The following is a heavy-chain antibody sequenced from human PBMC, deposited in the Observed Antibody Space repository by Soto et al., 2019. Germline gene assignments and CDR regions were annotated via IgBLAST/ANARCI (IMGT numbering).Heavy chain of an antibody. V-gene: IGHV3-74*01. Sequence: EVQLVESGGGPAQFGGSLRLSCAPSGLTFSNYWMHWVRQVPGKGLVWVSRIKGDETSTGYADSVKGRFTIFRDNVKNTLYLQMNSLRAEDTAVYYCARGVSGYYGFDYWGQGTLVNVSS. CDR1: GLTFSNYW. D-gene: IGHD5-12*01. CDR3: ARGVSGYYGFDY. J-gene: IGHJ4*02. CDR2: IKGDETST.